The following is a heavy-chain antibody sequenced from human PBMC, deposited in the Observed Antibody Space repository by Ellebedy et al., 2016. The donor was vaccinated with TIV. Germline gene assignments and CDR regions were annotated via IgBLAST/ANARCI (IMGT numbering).Heavy chain of an antibody. J-gene: IGHJ4*02. V-gene: IGHV3-21*01. CDR2: ITGRSSYM. D-gene: IGHD6-19*01. CDR3: ARDNYKVSVAGSN. CDR1: GFTFSNYS. Sequence: PGGSLRLSCAASGFTFSNYSMNWVRQAPGKGLEWVSSITGRSSYMFYADSVKGRFIISRDNSKNTLDLQMNSLRAEDTAVYYCARDNYKVSVAGSNWGQGTLVTVSS.